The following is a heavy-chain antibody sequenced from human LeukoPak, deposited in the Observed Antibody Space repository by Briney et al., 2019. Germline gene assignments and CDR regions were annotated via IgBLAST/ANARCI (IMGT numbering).Heavy chain of an antibody. CDR2: ISTTGST. J-gene: IGHJ4*02. CDR3: ARQDSSGYFDY. D-gene: IGHD3-22*01. Sequence: SQTLSLTCTVSGGSISSGFYYWNWIRQPAGKGLEWIGHISTTGSTNYNPSLKSRVTISVDTSKNQFSLKLSSVTAADTAVYYCARQDSSGYFDYWGQGTLVTVSS. CDR1: GGSISSGFYY. V-gene: IGHV4-61*09.